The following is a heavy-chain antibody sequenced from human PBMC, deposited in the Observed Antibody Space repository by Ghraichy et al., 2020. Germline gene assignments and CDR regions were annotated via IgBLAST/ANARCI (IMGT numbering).Heavy chain of an antibody. V-gene: IGHV3-7*01. CDR3: ARDGQQSCFDY. D-gene: IGHD6-13*01. CDR1: GFTFSSYW. CDR2: IKQDGSEK. Sequence: GGSLRLSCAASGFTFSSYWMTWVRQAPGKGLEWVANIKQDGSEKYYVDSVKGRFTISRDNAKNSLYLQMNSLRAEDTALYYCARDGQQSCFDYCGQGTLVTVSS. J-gene: IGHJ4*02.